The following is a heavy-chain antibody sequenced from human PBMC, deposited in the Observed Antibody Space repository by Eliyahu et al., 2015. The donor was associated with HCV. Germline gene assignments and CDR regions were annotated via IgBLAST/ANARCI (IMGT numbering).Heavy chain of an antibody. CDR2: ISSSGSTI. J-gene: IGHJ4*02. D-gene: IGHD2-8*02. CDR1: GFPFXAYY. CDR3: ASRPRYCTGGVCYWGPFDY. Sequence: QVQLVESGGGLVKPGGSLRLSCAASGFPFXAYYXRWIRQAPGKGLEWVSYISSSGSTIYYADSVKGRFTISRDNAKNSLYLQMNSLRAEDTAVYYCASRPRYCTGGVCYWGPFDYWGQGTLVTVSS. V-gene: IGHV3-11*01.